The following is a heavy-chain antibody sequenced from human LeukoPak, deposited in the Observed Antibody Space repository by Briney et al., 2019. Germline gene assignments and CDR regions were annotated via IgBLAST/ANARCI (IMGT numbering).Heavy chain of an antibody. J-gene: IGHJ4*02. D-gene: IGHD6-13*01. CDR3: ARDSIRSSWQPGGFDY. V-gene: IGHV3-74*01. Sequence: GGSLRLSCAASGFTFSSYWRHWVRQAPGKGLVWVSRINSDGSSTSYADSVKGRFTISRDNAKNTLYLQMNSLRAEDTAVYYCARDSIRSSWQPGGFDYWGQGTLVTVSS. CDR1: GFTFSSYW. CDR2: INSDGSST.